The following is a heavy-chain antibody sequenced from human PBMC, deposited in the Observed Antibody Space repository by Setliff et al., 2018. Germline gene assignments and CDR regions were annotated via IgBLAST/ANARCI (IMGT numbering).Heavy chain of an antibody. CDR3: GRAGKPYGIDV. CDR1: GFTFGDYA. J-gene: IGHJ3*01. CDR2: IRYDGSNK. D-gene: IGHD3-10*01. V-gene: IGHV3-30*02. Sequence: GGSLRLSCTASGFTFGDYAMSWFRQAPGKGLEWVAFIRYDGSNKYYADSVKGRFTISRDNSKNILSLQMNSLRGEDTAVYYCGRAGKPYGIDVWGQGTMVTVSS.